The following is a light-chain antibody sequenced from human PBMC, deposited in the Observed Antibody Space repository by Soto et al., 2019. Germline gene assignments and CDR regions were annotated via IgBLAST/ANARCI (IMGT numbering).Light chain of an antibody. J-gene: IGKJ1*01. CDR1: QSISSW. CDR3: QQYISYSRT. Sequence: DIQMTQSPSTLSASVGDRVTITCRASQSISSWLAWYQQKPGKAPKLLIYDASSLESGVPSRFSGSGSGTEFTLTISSLQPDDFATYYCQQYISYSRTFGQWTKVEIK. CDR2: DAS. V-gene: IGKV1-5*01.